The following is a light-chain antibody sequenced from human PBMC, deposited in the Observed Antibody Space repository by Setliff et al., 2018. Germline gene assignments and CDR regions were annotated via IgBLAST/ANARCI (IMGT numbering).Light chain of an antibody. J-gene: IGLJ1*01. Sequence: QSALAQPASVSGSPGQSITISCTGTSSDVGGWNYVSWYQHHPGKAPKLMIYEVSNRPSGVSNRFSGSKSGNTASLTISGLQPEDEADYHCSSYTSSGSYVFGTGTKVT. CDR1: SSDVGGWNY. V-gene: IGLV2-14*01. CDR2: EVS. CDR3: SSYTSSGSYV.